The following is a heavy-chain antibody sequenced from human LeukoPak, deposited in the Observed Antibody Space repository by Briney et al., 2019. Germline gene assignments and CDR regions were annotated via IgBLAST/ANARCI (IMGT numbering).Heavy chain of an antibody. J-gene: IGHJ3*02. Sequence: SETLSLTCTVSGGSISSYYWSWIRQPPGKGLEWIGYIYYSGSTNYNPPLKSRVTISVDTSKNQFSLKLSSVTAADTAVYYCARGIGYCSSTSCSYDAFDIWGQGTMVTVSS. CDR2: IYYSGST. CDR1: GGSISSYY. D-gene: IGHD2-2*01. V-gene: IGHV4-59*01. CDR3: ARGIGYCSSTSCSYDAFDI.